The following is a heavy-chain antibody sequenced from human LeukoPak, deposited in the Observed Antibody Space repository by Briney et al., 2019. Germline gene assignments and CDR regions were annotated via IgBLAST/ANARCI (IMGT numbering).Heavy chain of an antibody. D-gene: IGHD3-10*01. CDR3: VRDQYYGSGSYEY. CDR2: INSDGRST. J-gene: IGHJ4*02. Sequence: GGSLRLSCAASGFTFSSYWMNWVRQAPGKGLVWVSRINSDGRSTSYADFVKGRFTISRDNAKNTVFLQLNSLRAEDTAVYYCVRDQYYGSGSYEYWGQGTLVTVSS. V-gene: IGHV3-74*01. CDR1: GFTFSSYW.